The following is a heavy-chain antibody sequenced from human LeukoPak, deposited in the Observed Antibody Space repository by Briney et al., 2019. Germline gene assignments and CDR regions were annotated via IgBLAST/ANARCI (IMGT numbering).Heavy chain of an antibody. CDR2: ISTYNGDT. CDR1: GYTFTSYG. D-gene: IGHD2-2*01. CDR3: ARKSLGYCSSTSCYGSMDV. J-gene: IGHJ6*03. Sequence: ASVKVSCKASGYTFTSYGISWVRQAPGQGLEWMGWISTYNGDTNYAQKLQGRVTMTTDTSTNTAYMELSRLRSDDTAVYYCARKSLGYCSSTSCYGSMDVWGKGTTVTVSS. V-gene: IGHV1-18*01.